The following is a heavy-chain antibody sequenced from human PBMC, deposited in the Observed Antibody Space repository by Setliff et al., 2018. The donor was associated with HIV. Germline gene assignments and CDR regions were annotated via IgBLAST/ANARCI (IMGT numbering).Heavy chain of an antibody. J-gene: IGHJ6*03. CDR2: INPNMGDT. V-gene: IGHV1-2*06. D-gene: IGHD3-3*02. Sequence: ASVKVSCKASGYKFTGHHIQWMRQAPGQGLEWMGRINPNMGDTQYAQKFQGRIIMTRDTSKNQVVLTMTNMDPVDTATYYCAHILQHPFSHFYYYFYMDVWGEGTTVTVSS. CDR3: AHILQHPFSHFYYYFYMDV. CDR1: GYKFTGHH.